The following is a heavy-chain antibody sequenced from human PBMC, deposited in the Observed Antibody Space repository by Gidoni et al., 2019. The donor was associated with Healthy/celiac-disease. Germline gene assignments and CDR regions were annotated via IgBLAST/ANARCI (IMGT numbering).Heavy chain of an antibody. J-gene: IGHJ4*02. CDR1: GFTFSSYS. Sequence: EVQLVESGGGLVKPGGSLRLSCAASGFTFSSYSMNWVRQAPGKGLEWVSSISSSSSYIYYADSVKGRFTISRDNAKNSRYLQMNSLRAEDTAVYYCARYDSSGYLRDYWGQGTLVTVSS. D-gene: IGHD3-22*01. CDR3: ARYDSSGYLRDY. V-gene: IGHV3-21*01. CDR2: ISSSSSYI.